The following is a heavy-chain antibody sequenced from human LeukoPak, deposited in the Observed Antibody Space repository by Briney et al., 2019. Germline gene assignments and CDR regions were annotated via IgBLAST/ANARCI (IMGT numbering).Heavy chain of an antibody. Sequence: GGSLRLSCTASGFTFSNAWMTWVRQAPGKGLEWVGRIKGQTDEGTTDYAAPVKGRFTISRDDSKDTLYLQMNSLRAEDTAVYYCAKENRRGIAVAGYFDYWGQGTLVTVSS. CDR2: IKGQTDEGTT. D-gene: IGHD6-13*01. CDR1: GFTFSNAW. V-gene: IGHV3-15*01. CDR3: AKENRRGIAVAGYFDY. J-gene: IGHJ4*02.